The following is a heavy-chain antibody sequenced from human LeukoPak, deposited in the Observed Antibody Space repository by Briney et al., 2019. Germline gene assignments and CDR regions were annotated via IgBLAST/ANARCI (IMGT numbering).Heavy chain of an antibody. J-gene: IGHJ4*02. D-gene: IGHD2-2*02. CDR2: INPNSGGT. CDR3: ARGVSVPAALRTYYFDY. CDR1: GYTFSDYY. V-gene: IGHV1-2*02. Sequence: ASVKVSCKASGYTFSDYYIHWVRQAPGQGLEWMGWINPNSGGTNSAQKFQGRVTMTRDTSISTAYVELSRLRSDDTAVYYCARGVSVPAALRTYYFDYWGQGTLVTVSS.